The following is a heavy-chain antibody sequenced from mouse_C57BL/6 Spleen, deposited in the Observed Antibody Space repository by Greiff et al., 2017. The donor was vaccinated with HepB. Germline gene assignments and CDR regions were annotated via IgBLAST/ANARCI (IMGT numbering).Heavy chain of an antibody. CDR3: ARRDYGSSYDY. CDR2: ISYDGSN. V-gene: IGHV3-6*01. J-gene: IGHJ2*01. CDR1: GYSITSGYY. D-gene: IGHD1-1*01. Sequence: EVKLMESGPGLVKPSQSLSLTCSVTGYSITSGYYWNWIRQFPGNKLEWMGYISYDGSNNYNPSLKNRISITRDTSKNQFFLKLNSVTTEDTATYYCARRDYGSSYDYWGQGTTPTVSS.